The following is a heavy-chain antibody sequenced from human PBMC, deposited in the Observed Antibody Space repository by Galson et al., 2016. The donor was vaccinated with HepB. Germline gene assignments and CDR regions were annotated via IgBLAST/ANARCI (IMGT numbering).Heavy chain of an antibody. CDR3: ARGPDYGADVDYLDF. V-gene: IGHV3-7*01. D-gene: IGHD3-16*01. CDR2: IKQDGSER. J-gene: IGHJ4*02. CDR1: GFTFSRRW. Sequence: SLRLSCAASGFTFSRRWMSWARQAPEKGLQWVASIKQDGSERYNLGSVKGRFTISRDNARNSLYLQMNSLRDEDTAVYYCARGPDYGADVDYLDFWGQGTLVTVSS.